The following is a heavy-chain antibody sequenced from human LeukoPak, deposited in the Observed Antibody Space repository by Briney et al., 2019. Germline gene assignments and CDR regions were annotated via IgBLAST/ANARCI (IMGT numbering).Heavy chain of an antibody. D-gene: IGHD3-16*01. J-gene: IGHJ4*02. CDR3: ARDLGGLADF. CDR1: GFTFSSYA. Sequence: PGGSLRLSCAASGFTFSSYAMHWVRQAPGTGLEYVSAINSNGGSKFYASSVKGRFTISRDNSKSTLYLQLGSLRHEDTAVYYCARDLGGLADFWGQGTLVTVSS. V-gene: IGHV3-64*01. CDR2: INSNGGSK.